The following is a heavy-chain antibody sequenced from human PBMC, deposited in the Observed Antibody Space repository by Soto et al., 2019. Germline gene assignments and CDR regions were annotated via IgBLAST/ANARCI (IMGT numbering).Heavy chain of an antibody. CDR1: GFTFSSYA. V-gene: IGHV3-30-3*01. J-gene: IGHJ4*02. D-gene: IGHD4-17*01. CDR3: ARGTTVIDY. CDR2: ISYDGSNK. Sequence: ESGGGVVQPGRSLRLSCAASGFTFSSYAMHWVRQAPGKGLEWVAVISYDGSNKYYADSVKGRFTISRDNSKNTLYLQMNSLRAEDTAVYYCARGTTVIDYWGQGTLVTVSS.